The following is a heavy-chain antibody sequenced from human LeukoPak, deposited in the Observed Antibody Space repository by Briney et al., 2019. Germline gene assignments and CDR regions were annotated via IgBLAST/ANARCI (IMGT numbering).Heavy chain of an antibody. D-gene: IGHD1-1*01. J-gene: IGHJ6*02. Sequence: VSVKVSCKASGYTFTGYDVNWVRQATGQGLEWMGWMNPNSGNTGYAQNFQGRVTMTRDNSISTAYMELSNLGSEDTAVYYCAREKIGTTDMDVWGQGTTVTISS. CDR3: AREKIGTTDMDV. CDR1: GYTFTGYD. V-gene: IGHV1-8*01. CDR2: MNPNSGNT.